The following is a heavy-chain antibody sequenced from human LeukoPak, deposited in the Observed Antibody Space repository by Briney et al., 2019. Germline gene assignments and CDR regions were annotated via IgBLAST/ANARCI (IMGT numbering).Heavy chain of an antibody. CDR3: ARKMGCSGGSCHYVDY. J-gene: IGHJ4*02. CDR2: IYPGDSET. CDR1: GYSFTSYW. Sequence: GESLKISCKGSGYSFTSYWIGWVRQMPGKGLEWMGIIYPGDSETRNSPSFQGQVTISADKSINTAYLQWSSLKASDTAMYYCARKMGCSGGSCHYVDYWGQGTLVTVSS. D-gene: IGHD2-15*01. V-gene: IGHV5-51*01.